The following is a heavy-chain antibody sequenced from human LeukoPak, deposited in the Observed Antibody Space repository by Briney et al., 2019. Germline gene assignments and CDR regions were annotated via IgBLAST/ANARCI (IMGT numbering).Heavy chain of an antibody. CDR2: IYYSGST. J-gene: IGHJ4*02. CDR1: GYSISSGYY. CDR3: ARDGQNCGGDCYYSDY. D-gene: IGHD2-21*02. Sequence: SETLSLTCTVSGYSISSGYYWGWIRQPPGKGLEWIGSIYYSGSTDYNPSLKSRVSISVDTSKNQFSLKLSSVTAADTAVYYCARDGQNCGGDCYYSDYWGQGTLVTVSS. V-gene: IGHV4-38-2*02.